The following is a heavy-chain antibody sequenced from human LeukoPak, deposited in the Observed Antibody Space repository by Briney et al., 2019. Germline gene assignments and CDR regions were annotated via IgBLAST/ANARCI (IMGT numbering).Heavy chain of an antibody. CDR3: AKDTRGYCSGGSCHMFDY. Sequence: PGGSLRLSCAASGLTFDDYAMHWVRQAPGKGLEWVSLISGDGGSTYYADSVKGRFTISRDNSKNSLYLQMNSLRTEDTALYYCAKDTRGYCSGGSCHMFDYWGQGTLVTVSS. J-gene: IGHJ4*02. CDR1: GLTFDDYA. V-gene: IGHV3-43*02. D-gene: IGHD2-15*01. CDR2: ISGDGGST.